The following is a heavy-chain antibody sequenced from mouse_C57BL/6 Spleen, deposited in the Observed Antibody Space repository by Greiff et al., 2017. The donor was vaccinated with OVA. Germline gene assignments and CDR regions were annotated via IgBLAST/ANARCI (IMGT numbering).Heavy chain of an antibody. D-gene: IGHD2-4*01. V-gene: IGHV1-63*01. CDR2: IYPGGGYT. J-gene: IGHJ3*01. CDR3: ARSGEYDYDEAWFAY. CDR1: GYTFTNYW. Sequence: VQLKESGAELVRPGTSVKMSCKASGYTFTNYWIGWAKQRPGHGLEWIGDIYPGGGYTNYNEKLKGTATLTADKSSSTAYMQFSSLTSEYSAIYYCARSGEYDYDEAWFAYWGQGTLVTVSA.